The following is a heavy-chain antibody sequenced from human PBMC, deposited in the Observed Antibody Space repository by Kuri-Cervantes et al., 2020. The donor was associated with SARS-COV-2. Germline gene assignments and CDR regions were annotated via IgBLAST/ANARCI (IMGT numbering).Heavy chain of an antibody. V-gene: IGHV4-61*01. CDR3: ARLQPNENWFDP. J-gene: IGHJ5*02. Sequence: SETLSLTCTVSGGSVSSGSYYWSWIRQPPGKGLEWIGYIYYSGSTNYNPSLKSRVTISVDTSKNQFSLKLSSVTAADTAVYYCARLQPNENWFDPWGQGTLVTVSS. D-gene: IGHD2-2*01. CDR2: IYYSGST. CDR1: GGSVSSGSYY.